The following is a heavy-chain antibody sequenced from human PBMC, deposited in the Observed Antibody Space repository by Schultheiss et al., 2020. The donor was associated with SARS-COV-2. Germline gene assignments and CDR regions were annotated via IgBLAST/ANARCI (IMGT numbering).Heavy chain of an antibody. D-gene: IGHD4-17*01. V-gene: IGHV3-23*01. CDR3: HGDYYFDY. CDR1: GFTFSSYA. Sequence: GESLKISCAASGFTFSSYAMSWVRQAPGKGLEWVSAISGSGGSTYYADSVKGRFTISRDSSNNMLYLQMNSLRAEDTAVYYCHGDYYFDYWGQGTLVTVSS. J-gene: IGHJ4*02. CDR2: ISGSGGST.